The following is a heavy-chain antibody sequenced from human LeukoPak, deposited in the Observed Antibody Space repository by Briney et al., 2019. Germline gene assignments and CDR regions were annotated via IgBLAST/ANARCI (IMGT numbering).Heavy chain of an antibody. D-gene: IGHD6-13*01. J-gene: IGHJ4*02. CDR2: INHSGST. CDR3: ARQKYSSSWYTFDY. CDR1: GGSFSGYY. V-gene: IGHV4-34*01. Sequence: SETLSLTCAVYGGSFSGYYWSWIRQPPGKGLEWIGEINHSGSTNYNPSLKNRVTISVDTSKNQFSLKLSSVTAADTAVYYCARQKYSSSWYTFDYWGQGTLVTVSS.